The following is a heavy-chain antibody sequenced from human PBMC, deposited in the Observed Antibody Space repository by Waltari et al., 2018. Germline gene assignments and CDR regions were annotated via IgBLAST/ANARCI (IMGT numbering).Heavy chain of an antibody. Sequence: EVQLVESGGGLVQPGGSLTLSCAASGFIFSRHWMSWDRQAPGKGPEWVANMNEDGSDIYYVDSVKGRFSISRDNAKNSLYLQMNSLRADDTAIYYCARDMGIYTNYVTYWGQGTLVTVSS. J-gene: IGHJ4*02. V-gene: IGHV3-7*01. D-gene: IGHD3-16*01. CDR1: GFIFSRHW. CDR3: ARDMGIYTNYVTY. CDR2: MNEDGSDI.